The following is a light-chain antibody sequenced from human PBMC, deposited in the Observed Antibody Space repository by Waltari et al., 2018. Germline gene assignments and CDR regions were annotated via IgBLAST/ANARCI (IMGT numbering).Light chain of an antibody. Sequence: DIQMAQSPSSLSASVGDRVTITCRASQSIDSYLNWYQQKPGKAPKLLIYAASTLQSGVPSRFSGSGSGTDFTLTISSLQPEDFATYYCQQSDRIPPQVTFGPGTKVDIK. J-gene: IGKJ3*01. CDR1: QSIDSY. CDR3: QQSDRIPPQVT. V-gene: IGKV1-39*01. CDR2: AAS.